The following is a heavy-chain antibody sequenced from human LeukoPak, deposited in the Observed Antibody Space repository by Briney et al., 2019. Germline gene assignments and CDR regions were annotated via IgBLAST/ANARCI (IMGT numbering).Heavy chain of an antibody. CDR3: ARVGSWY. CDR2: ISYDGSNK. J-gene: IGHJ4*02. CDR1: GFTFSSYA. Sequence: GRSLRLSCAASGFTFSSYAMHWVRQAPGKGLEWVAVISYDGSNKYYADSVKGRFTISGDNSKNTLYLQMNSLRAEDTAVYYCARVGSWYWGQGTLVTVSS. D-gene: IGHD3-10*01. V-gene: IGHV3-30*04.